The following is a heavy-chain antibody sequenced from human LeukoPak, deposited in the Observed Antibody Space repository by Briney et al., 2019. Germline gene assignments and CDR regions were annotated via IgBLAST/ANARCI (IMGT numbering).Heavy chain of an antibody. CDR1: GAFISSSY. J-gene: IGHJ3*02. CDR3: VRGNYDNRGYSNAFDI. D-gene: IGHD3-22*01. CDR2: IYYNGNT. Sequence: SETLSLTCTVSGAFISSSYWSWIRQPPGERLEWIGFIYYNGNTNSNPSLKSRVTISADTSKNQFSLKLTSVTAADTAVYYCVRGNYDNRGYSNAFDIWGQGTMVTVSS. V-gene: IGHV4-59*01.